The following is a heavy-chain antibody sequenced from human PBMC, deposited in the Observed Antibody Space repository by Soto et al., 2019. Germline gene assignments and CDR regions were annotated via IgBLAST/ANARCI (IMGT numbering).Heavy chain of an antibody. CDR3: ARDGVGYCSGGTCYRHYLRRVHIFDY. D-gene: IGHD2-15*01. Sequence: ASVKVSCKASGYTFTSYAMHWVRQAPGQRLEWMGWINAGNGNTKYSQKFQGRVTITRDTSASTAYMELSSLRSEDTAVYYCARDGVGYCSGGTCYRHYLRRVHIFDYWGQGTLVTVYS. V-gene: IGHV1-3*01. CDR1: GYTFTSYA. CDR2: INAGNGNT. J-gene: IGHJ4*02.